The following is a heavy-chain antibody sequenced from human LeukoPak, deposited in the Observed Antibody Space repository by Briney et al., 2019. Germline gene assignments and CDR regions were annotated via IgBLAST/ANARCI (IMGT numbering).Heavy chain of an antibody. Sequence: PGGSLRLSCAASGFTFSSYAMHWVRQAPGKGLEWVAVISYDGSNKYYADSVKGRFTISRDNAKNSLYLQMNSLRAEDTAVYYCARGGYCTTALCYAMNAFDIWGQGTMVTVSS. CDR1: GFTFSSYA. J-gene: IGHJ3*02. D-gene: IGHD2-2*03. CDR3: ARGGYCTTALCYAMNAFDI. V-gene: IGHV3-30-3*01. CDR2: ISYDGSNK.